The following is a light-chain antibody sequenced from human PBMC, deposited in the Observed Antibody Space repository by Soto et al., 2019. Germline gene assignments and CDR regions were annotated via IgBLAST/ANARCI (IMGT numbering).Light chain of an antibody. Sequence: QSLLNHVPSASGTPGQRVTISCSGSSSNVGSNPVNWYQQLPGTAPKLLIYTNNQRPSGVPDRFSGSKSGTSASLAISGLQSEDEADYYCAAWDDSLIALYVFGTGTKVTVL. CDR3: AAWDDSLIALYV. CDR1: SSNVGSNP. V-gene: IGLV1-44*01. CDR2: TNN. J-gene: IGLJ1*01.